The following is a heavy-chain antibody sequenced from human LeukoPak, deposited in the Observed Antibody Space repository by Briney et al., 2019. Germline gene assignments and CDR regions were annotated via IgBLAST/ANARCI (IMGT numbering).Heavy chain of an antibody. CDR3: ARDQVVVAAKWFDP. V-gene: IGHV4-38-2*02. J-gene: IGHJ5*02. CDR2: ISHSGST. Sequence: SETLSHTCTVSDYSISSDYYWGWIRQPPGKGLEWIGSISHSGSTFYNPSLKSRVTTSVDTSKNQFSLKLSSVTAADTAVYYCARDQVVVAAKWFDPWGQGTLVTVSS. D-gene: IGHD2-15*01. CDR1: DYSISSDYY.